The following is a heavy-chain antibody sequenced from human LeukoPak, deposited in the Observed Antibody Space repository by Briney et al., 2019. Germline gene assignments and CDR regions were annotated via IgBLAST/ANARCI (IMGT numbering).Heavy chain of an antibody. CDR1: GFTFSSYG. Sequence: GGSLRLSCAASGFTFSSYGMHWVRQAPGKGLEWVAVISFDGSNTYYADSVKGRFTISRDNSKNTLYLQMNSLIPEDTAVYYCARALPSRRYYFDYWGQGTLVTVSS. D-gene: IGHD6-13*01. CDR2: ISFDGSNT. J-gene: IGHJ4*02. V-gene: IGHV3-30*03. CDR3: ARALPSRRYYFDY.